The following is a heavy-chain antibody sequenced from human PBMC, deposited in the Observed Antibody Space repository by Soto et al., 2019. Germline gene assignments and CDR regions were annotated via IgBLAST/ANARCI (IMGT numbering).Heavy chain of an antibody. V-gene: IGHV4-34*01. J-gene: IGHJ6*02. CDR1: GGSLSGYY. Sequence: SETLSLTCAVNGGSLSGYYWSWIRQSPGKGLEWIGEINHRGSSDYNPSLKSRVTISIDASKNHVTLELTSVTAADTAVYYCARSANRNSVYGVDVWGQGTAVTVS. CDR3: ARSANRNSVYGVDV. D-gene: IGHD2-21*01. CDR2: INHRGSS.